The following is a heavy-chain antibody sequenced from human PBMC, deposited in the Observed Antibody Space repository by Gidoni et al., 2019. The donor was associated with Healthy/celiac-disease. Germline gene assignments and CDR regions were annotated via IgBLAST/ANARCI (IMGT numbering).Heavy chain of an antibody. CDR1: GGSISSYY. Sequence: QVQLQESGPGLVKPSETLSLTCTVSGGSISSYYWSWIRQPPGKGLEWIGYIYYSGSTNYNPSLKSRVTISVDTSKNQFSLKLSSVTAADTAVYYCARHSFQTGYPRGYYGMDVWGQGTTVTVSS. D-gene: IGHD5-12*01. J-gene: IGHJ6*02. CDR3: ARHSFQTGYPRGYYGMDV. CDR2: IYYSGST. V-gene: IGHV4-59*08.